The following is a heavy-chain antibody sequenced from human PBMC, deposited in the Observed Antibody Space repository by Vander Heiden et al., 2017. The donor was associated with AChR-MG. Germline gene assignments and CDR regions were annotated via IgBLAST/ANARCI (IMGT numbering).Heavy chain of an antibody. Sequence: EVQLVESGGGLVQPGGSLRLSCAASGLTFSSYSMNWVRQAPGKGLEWVSYISSSSSTIYHADSVKGRFTISRDNAKNSLYLQMNSLRAEDTAVYYCARKTYYYDSSGYSYFDYWGQGTLVTVSS. J-gene: IGHJ4*02. CDR2: ISSSSSTI. D-gene: IGHD3-22*01. V-gene: IGHV3-48*01. CDR1: GLTFSSYS. CDR3: ARKTYYYDSSGYSYFDY.